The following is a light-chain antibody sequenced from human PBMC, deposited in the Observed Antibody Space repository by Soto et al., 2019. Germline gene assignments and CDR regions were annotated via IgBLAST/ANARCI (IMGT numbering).Light chain of an antibody. V-gene: IGLV2-14*01. Sequence: QSALTQPAPVSGSPGQSITISCTGTSSDVGGYNYVSWYQQHPGKAPKLLIYEVNHRPSGVSNRFSGSKSDNTASLTISGLQAEDEADYYCTSYTTSAPMFGGGTKLTVL. J-gene: IGLJ3*02. CDR1: SSDVGGYNY. CDR2: EVN. CDR3: TSYTTSAPM.